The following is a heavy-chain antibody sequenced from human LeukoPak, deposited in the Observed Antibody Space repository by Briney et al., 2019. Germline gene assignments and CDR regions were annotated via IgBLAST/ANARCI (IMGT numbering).Heavy chain of an antibody. Sequence: GGSLRLSCAASGFTFSNYNMNWVRQAPGKGLEWVSGISGSGGSTYYADSVKGRFTISRDNSKNTLYLQTNSLRAEDTAVYYCAKDGREWPRSLDYWGQGTLVTVSS. V-gene: IGHV3-23*01. CDR3: AKDGREWPRSLDY. D-gene: IGHD5-12*01. CDR1: GFTFSNYN. CDR2: ISGSGGST. J-gene: IGHJ4*02.